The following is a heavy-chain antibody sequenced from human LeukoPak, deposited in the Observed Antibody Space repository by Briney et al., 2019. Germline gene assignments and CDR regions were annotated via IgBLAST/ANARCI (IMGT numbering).Heavy chain of an antibody. Sequence: GGSLRLSCAASGFTFSSYAMSWVRQAPGKGLEWVSAISGSGGSTYYADSVKGRFTISRDNSKHTLYMQMNSLRAEDTAVYYCAKGADGGYGYYYYCYGMDVWGQGTTVTVSS. CDR1: GFTFSSYA. V-gene: IGHV3-23*01. CDR2: ISGSGGST. J-gene: IGHJ6*02. CDR3: AKGADGGYGYYYYCYGMDV. D-gene: IGHD5-12*01.